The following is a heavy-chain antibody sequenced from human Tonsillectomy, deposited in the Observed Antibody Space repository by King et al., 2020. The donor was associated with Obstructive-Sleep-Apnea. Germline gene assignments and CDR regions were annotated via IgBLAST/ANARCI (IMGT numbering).Heavy chain of an antibody. CDR3: ARQAYGSGSYCDY. Sequence: VQLQESGPGLVKPSETLSLTCTVSGGSISSSSYYWGWIRQPPGKGLEWIGSIYYSGSTYYNPSLKSRVTISVDTSKNQFSRKLSSVTAAATAVYYCARQAYGSGSYCDYWGQGTLVTVSS. J-gene: IGHJ4*02. CDR2: IYYSGST. V-gene: IGHV4-39*07. D-gene: IGHD3-10*01. CDR1: GGSISSSSYY.